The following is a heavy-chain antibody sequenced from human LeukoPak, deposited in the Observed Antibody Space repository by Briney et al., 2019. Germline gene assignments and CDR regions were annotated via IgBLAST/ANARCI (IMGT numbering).Heavy chain of an antibody. CDR3: ARLFGDYEEGYYYYYMDV. D-gene: IGHD4-17*01. V-gene: IGHV4-4*07. CDR2: IYISGST. CDR1: GGSISSYY. J-gene: IGHJ6*03. Sequence: SETLSLTCTVSGGSISSYYWSWIRQPAGKGLEWIGRIYISGSTNYNPSLKSRVTISVDTSKNQFSLKLSSVTAADTAVYYCARLFGDYEEGYYYYYMDVWGKGTTVTISS.